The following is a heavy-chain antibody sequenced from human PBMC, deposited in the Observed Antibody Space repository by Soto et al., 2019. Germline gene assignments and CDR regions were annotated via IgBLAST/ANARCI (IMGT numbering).Heavy chain of an antibody. CDR1: GYTFSNYD. D-gene: IGHD3-10*01. Sequence: QVQLVQSGAELKKPGASVKVSCKASGYTFSNYDMNWVRQATGQGPEWIGWVNPNNGDTGYAQKFQGRVTLTTDISTPTAHMELTSLRSEDTGIYYCAKVSRKGSAIDFDYWGQGTLITVSS. V-gene: IGHV1-8*01. CDR3: AKVSRKGSAIDFDY. CDR2: VNPNNGDT. J-gene: IGHJ4*02.